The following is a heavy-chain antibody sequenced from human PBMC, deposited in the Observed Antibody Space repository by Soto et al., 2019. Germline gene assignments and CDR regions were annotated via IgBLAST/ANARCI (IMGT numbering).Heavy chain of an antibody. Sequence: PGGSLRLSCAASGFTFDDYAMHWVRQAPGKGLEWVSGISWNSGSIGYADSVKGRFTISRDNAKNSLYLQMNSLRAEDTALYYCAKDRLRREREPIDGMDVWGQGTTVTVSS. CDR2: ISWNSGSI. J-gene: IGHJ6*02. CDR3: AKDRLRREREPIDGMDV. D-gene: IGHD1-26*01. CDR1: GFTFDDYA. V-gene: IGHV3-9*01.